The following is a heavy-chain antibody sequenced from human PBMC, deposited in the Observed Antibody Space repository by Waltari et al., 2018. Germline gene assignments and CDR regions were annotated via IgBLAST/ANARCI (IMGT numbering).Heavy chain of an antibody. CDR1: GYTFTDYY. CDR3: ATVGWGDYALDY. V-gene: IGHV1-69-2*01. J-gene: IGHJ4*02. Sequence: EVQLVQSGAEVKKPGATVKISCKVSGYTFTDYYMHWVQQAPGKGLEWMGLVDPEDCETIYAEKVQGRVNITADTATDTAYIELGSLRSEDTAVYYCATVGWGDYALDYLGQGTLVTVSS. CDR2: VDPEDCET. D-gene: IGHD4-17*01.